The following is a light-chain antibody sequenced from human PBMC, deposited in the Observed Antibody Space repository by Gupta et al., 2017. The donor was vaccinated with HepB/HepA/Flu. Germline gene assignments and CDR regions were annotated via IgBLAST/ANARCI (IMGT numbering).Light chain of an antibody. Sequence: EIVLTQSPATLSLSPGERATLSCRASQNVRNYLGWYQQKPGQAPRLLIYDASNRATGIPDRFSGSGSGTEFTLTISSLEPEDFAVYYCQQRSNWPITFGQGTRMEIK. CDR2: DAS. CDR1: QNVRNY. J-gene: IGKJ5*01. CDR3: QQRSNWPIT. V-gene: IGKV3-11*01.